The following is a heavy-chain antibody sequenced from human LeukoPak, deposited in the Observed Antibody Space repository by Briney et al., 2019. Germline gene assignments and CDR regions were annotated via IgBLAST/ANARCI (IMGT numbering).Heavy chain of an antibody. CDR3: ARRRYYYYMDV. CDR1: DDSISSNNFY. CDR2: IYASGTT. V-gene: IGHV4-61*02. Sequence: SETLSLTCTVSDDSISSNNFYWSWIRQPAGKGLEWIGRIYASGTTNYNPSLKSRVTISVDTSKNQFSLKLSSVTAADTAVYYCARRRYYYYMDVWGKGTRSPSP. J-gene: IGHJ6*03.